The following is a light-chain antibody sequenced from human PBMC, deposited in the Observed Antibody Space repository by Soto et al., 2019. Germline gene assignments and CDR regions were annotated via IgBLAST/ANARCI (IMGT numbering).Light chain of an antibody. V-gene: IGLV2-14*01. CDR1: SSDVGSYNY. J-gene: IGLJ2*01. CDR3: RSYTTSTTQV. Sequence: QTALTQPASVSGSPGQSITISCTGTSSDVGSYNYVSWYQQHPGKAPKLMIYEVRNRPSGGSDRFSGSKSGKTASLTIFGLQADDEADYYCRSYTTSTTQVFGGGTKLTVL. CDR2: EVR.